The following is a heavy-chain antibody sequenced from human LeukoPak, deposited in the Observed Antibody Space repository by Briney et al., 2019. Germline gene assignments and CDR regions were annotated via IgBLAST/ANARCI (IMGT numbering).Heavy chain of an antibody. Sequence: GRSLRLSCAASGFTFDDYAMHWVRHAPGKGLEWVSGISWNSGSIVYADSVKGRFTISRDNAKNSMYLQMNSLRAEDMALYYCAKDTTPLASYFDYWGQGTLVTVSS. D-gene: IGHD5-12*01. CDR2: ISWNSGSI. CDR1: GFTFDDYA. CDR3: AKDTTPLASYFDY. J-gene: IGHJ4*02. V-gene: IGHV3-9*03.